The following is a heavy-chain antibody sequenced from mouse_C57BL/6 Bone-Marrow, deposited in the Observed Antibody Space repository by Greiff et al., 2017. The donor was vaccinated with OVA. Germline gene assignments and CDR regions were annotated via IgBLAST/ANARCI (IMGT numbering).Heavy chain of an antibody. V-gene: IGHV14-4*01. Sequence: VQLKQSGAELVRPGASVTLSCTASGFNIKDDYMHWVKQRPEQGLEWIGWIDPENGDTEYASKFQGKATITADTSSNTAYLQLSSLTSEDTAVYYCTTLLYYFDYWGQGTTLTVSS. D-gene: IGHD1-1*01. CDR3: TTLLYYFDY. CDR2: IDPENGDT. CDR1: GFNIKDDY. J-gene: IGHJ2*01.